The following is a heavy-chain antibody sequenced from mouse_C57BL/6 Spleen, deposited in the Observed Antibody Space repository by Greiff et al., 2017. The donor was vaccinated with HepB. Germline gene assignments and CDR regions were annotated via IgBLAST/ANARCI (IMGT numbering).Heavy chain of an antibody. V-gene: IGHV1-55*01. CDR3: TRAPYYYGSSYVDWCFDV. D-gene: IGHD1-1*01. J-gene: IGHJ1*03. CDR1: GYTFTSYW. Sequence: VQLQQPGAELVKPGASVKMSCKASGYTFTSYWITWVKQRPGQGLEWIGDIYPGSGSTNYNEKFKSKATLTVDTSSSTAYMQLSSLTSEDSAVYYCTRAPYYYGSSYVDWCFDVWGTGTTVTVSS. CDR2: IYPGSGST.